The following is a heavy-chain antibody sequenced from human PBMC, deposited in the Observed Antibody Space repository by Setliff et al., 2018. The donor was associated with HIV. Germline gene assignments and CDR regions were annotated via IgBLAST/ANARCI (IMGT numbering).Heavy chain of an antibody. V-gene: IGHV3-43D*03. CDR2: ISWNGGET. D-gene: IGHD2-21*02. J-gene: IGHJ4*02. CDR1: RFIFDHFA. Sequence: LSCATSRFIFDHFAMYWVRQRPGKGLEWVSLISWNGGETFYADSVRGRFTISKDSSKGSLYLQMNSLRPEDTAVYYCASPTAIPNWGQGTLVTVSS. CDR3: ASPTAIPN.